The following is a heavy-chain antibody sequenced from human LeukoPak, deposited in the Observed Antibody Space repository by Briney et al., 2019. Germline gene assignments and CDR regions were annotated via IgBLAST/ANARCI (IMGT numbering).Heavy chain of an antibody. CDR3: ARHRKGNPRYYDYVWGKTGFDP. Sequence: SETLSLTCAVYGGSFSGYYWSWIRQPPGKGLEWIGEINHSGSTNYNPSLKSRVTISVDTSKNQFSLKLSSVTAADTAVYYCARHRKGNPRYYDYVWGKTGFDPWGQGTLVTVSS. J-gene: IGHJ5*02. CDR1: GGSFSGYY. D-gene: IGHD3-16*01. V-gene: IGHV4-34*01. CDR2: INHSGST.